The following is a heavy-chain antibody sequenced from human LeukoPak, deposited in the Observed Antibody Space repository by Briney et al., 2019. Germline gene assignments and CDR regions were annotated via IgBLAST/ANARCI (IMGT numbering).Heavy chain of an antibody. CDR1: GGPFSGYY. V-gene: IGHV4-34*01. J-gene: IGHJ4*02. CDR3: ARARGDYYDSSGYYSAFDY. Sequence: SETLSLTCAVYGGPFSGYYWSWIRQPPGKGLEWIGEVNHRGSAKYNPFHKSRITISVDMSKNQFSLKLNSVTAADTAVYYCARARGDYYDSSGYYSAFDYWGQGTLVTVSS. CDR2: VNHRGSA. D-gene: IGHD3-22*01.